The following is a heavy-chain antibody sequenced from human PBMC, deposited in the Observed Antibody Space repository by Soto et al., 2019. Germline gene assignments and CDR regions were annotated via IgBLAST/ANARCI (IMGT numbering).Heavy chain of an antibody. CDR1: GGSISSYY. Sequence: SETLSLTCTVSGGSISSYYWSWIRQPPGKGLEWIGYIYYSGSTNYNPSLKSRVTISVDTSKNQFSLKLSSVTAADTAVYYCARHAADTDMVGGNLYDYWGQGSLVTVSA. CDR2: IYYSGST. J-gene: IGHJ4*02. V-gene: IGHV4-59*08. D-gene: IGHD5-18*01. CDR3: ARHAADTDMVGGNLYDY.